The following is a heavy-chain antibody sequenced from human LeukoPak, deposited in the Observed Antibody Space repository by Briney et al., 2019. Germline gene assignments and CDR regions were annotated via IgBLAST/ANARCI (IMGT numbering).Heavy chain of an antibody. CDR1: GFTFSDYY. CDR2: ISSSGSTI. V-gene: IGHV3-11*01. D-gene: IGHD3-10*01. Sequence: GGSLRLSCAASGFTFSDYYMSWIRQAPGKGLEWVSYISSSGSTIYYADSVKGRFTISRDNSKNTLYLQMNSLRAEDTAVYYCGSGSMVRGAPEDYWGQGTLVTVSS. CDR3: GSGSMVRGAPEDY. J-gene: IGHJ4*02.